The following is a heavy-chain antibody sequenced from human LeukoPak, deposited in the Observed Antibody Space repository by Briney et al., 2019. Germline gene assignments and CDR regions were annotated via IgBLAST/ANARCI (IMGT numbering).Heavy chain of an antibody. CDR3: ARVVVVVHWFDP. V-gene: IGHV4-31*03. CDR1: GGSISSGGYY. D-gene: IGHD3-22*01. J-gene: IGHJ5*02. Sequence: SETLSLTCTVSGGSISSGGYYWSWIRQPPGKGQEWIGYIYYSGSTYYNPSLKSRVTISVDTSKNQFSLKLSSVTAADTAVYYCARVVVVVHWFDPWGPGTLVTVSS. CDR2: IYYSGST.